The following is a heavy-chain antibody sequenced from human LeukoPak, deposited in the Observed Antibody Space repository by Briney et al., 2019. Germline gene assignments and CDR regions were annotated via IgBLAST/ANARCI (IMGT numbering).Heavy chain of an antibody. D-gene: IGHD3-3*01. J-gene: IGHJ5*02. V-gene: IGHV4-59*01. CDR2: IYYSGST. CDR1: GGSISSYY. CDR3: ARGGGYDFWSGYYTAWFDP. Sequence: SETLSLTCTVSGGSISSYYWSWIRQPPGKGLEWIGYIYYSGSTNYNPSLKSRVTISVDTSKNQFSLKLSSVTAADTAVYYCARGGGYDFWSGYYTAWFDPWGQGTPVTVSS.